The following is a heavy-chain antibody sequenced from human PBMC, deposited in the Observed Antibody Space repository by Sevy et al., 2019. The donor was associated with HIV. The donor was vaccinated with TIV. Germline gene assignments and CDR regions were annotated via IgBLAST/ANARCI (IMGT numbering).Heavy chain of an antibody. CDR3: ATGIPEWELGGHWFDP. CDR2: TYYWSKWYN. J-gene: IGHJ5*02. Sequence: SQTLSLTCAISGDSVSSNSAAWNWIRQSPSRGLEWLGRTYYWSKWYNDYAVSVKSRISINPDTSKNQFSLQLNSVTPEDTAVYFCATGIPEWELGGHWFDPWGQGTLVTVSS. V-gene: IGHV6-1*01. D-gene: IGHD1-26*01. CDR1: GDSVSSNSAA.